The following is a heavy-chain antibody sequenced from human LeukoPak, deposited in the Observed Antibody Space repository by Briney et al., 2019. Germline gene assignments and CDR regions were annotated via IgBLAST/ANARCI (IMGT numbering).Heavy chain of an antibody. J-gene: IGHJ5*02. Sequence: GRSLRLSCVASGFTFSRYWMSWVRQAPGKGLEWVANIKQDGSEKYYVDSVKGRFTISRDNAKNSLYLQLDSLRAADTAVYYCARGWVTGTTCWFDPWGQGTLVTVSS. V-gene: IGHV3-7*03. CDR1: GFTFSRYW. CDR3: ARGWVTGTTCWFDP. D-gene: IGHD1-7*01. CDR2: IKQDGSEK.